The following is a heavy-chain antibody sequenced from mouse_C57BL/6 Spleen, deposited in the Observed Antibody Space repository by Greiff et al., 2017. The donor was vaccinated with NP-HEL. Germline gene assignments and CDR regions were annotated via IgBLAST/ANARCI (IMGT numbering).Heavy chain of an antibody. CDR3: ARGGLRRNSFDY. Sequence: VQLKESGPGLVKPSQSLSLTCSVTGYSITSGYYWNWIRQFPGNKLEWMGYISYDGSNNYNPSLKNRISITRDTSKNQFFLKLNSVTTEDTATYYCARGGLRRNSFDYWGQGTTLTVSS. D-gene: IGHD2-4*01. CDR1: GYSITSGYY. CDR2: ISYDGSN. V-gene: IGHV3-6*01. J-gene: IGHJ2*01.